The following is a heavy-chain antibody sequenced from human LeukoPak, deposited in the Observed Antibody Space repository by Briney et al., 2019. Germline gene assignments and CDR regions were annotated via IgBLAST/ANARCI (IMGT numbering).Heavy chain of an antibody. CDR1: GGSISSDDYY. J-gene: IGHJ4*02. V-gene: IGHV4-30-4*01. D-gene: IGHD6-6*01. CDR3: ARAYSSSSRANDY. Sequence: SQTLSLTCTVFGGSISSDDYYWSWIRQPPGKGLEWIGYIYYSGSTYYNPSLKSRVTISVDTSKNQFSLKLSSVTAADTAVYYCARAYSSSSRANDYWGQGTLVTVSS. CDR2: IYYSGST.